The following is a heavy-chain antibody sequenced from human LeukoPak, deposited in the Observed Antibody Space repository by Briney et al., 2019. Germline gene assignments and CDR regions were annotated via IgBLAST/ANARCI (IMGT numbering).Heavy chain of an antibody. CDR2: IYHSGST. Sequence: SETLSLTCTVSGYSISSGYYWGWIRQPPGKGLEWIGSIYHSGSTYYNPSLKSRVTISVDTSKNQFSLKLSSVTAADTAVYYCARHGGSSSFDFDYWGQGTLVTVSS. D-gene: IGHD6-13*01. J-gene: IGHJ4*02. CDR3: ARHGGSSSFDFDY. V-gene: IGHV4-38-2*02. CDR1: GYSISSGYY.